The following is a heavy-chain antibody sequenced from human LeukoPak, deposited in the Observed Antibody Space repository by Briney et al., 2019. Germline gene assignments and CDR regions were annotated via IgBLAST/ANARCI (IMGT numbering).Heavy chain of an antibody. CDR3: AKDLPDGYNHNALDI. CDR1: GFTFSSYA. Sequence: HAGGSLRLSCAASGFTFSSYAMSWVRQAPGKGLEWVSAISGSGGSTYYADSVKGRFTISRDNTKNWLYLQINSLRAEDTAVYYCAKDLPDGYNHNALDIWGQGTMVTVSS. D-gene: IGHD5-24*01. V-gene: IGHV3-23*01. J-gene: IGHJ3*02. CDR2: ISGSGGST.